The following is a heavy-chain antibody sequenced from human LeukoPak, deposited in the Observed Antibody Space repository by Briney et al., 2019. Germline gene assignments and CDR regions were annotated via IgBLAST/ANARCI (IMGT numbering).Heavy chain of an antibody. CDR2: ISGSGGST. CDR1: GFTFSSYA. CDR3: AISTVGRYFDWLPNAEYFQD. V-gene: IGHV3-23*01. D-gene: IGHD3-9*01. Sequence: GGSLRLSCAASGFTFSSYAMSWVRQAPGKGLEWVSAISGSGGSTYYADSVKGRFTISSDNSKNTLYLQMNSLRAEDTAVYYCAISTVGRYFDWLPNAEYFQDWGQGTLVTVSS. J-gene: IGHJ1*01.